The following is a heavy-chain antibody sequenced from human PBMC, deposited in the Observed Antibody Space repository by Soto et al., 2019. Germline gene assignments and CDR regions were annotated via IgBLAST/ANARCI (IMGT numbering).Heavy chain of an antibody. Sequence: PSEPMSLTSAVSGGNISSSNYWSWINKPPGKGLEWIGYIYYSGSTYYNPSLKSRVTISVDTSKNQFSLKLSSVTAADTAVYYCARVGGFGATTIDYWGQGTLVTVSS. CDR2: IYYSGST. D-gene: IGHD3-10*01. CDR1: GGNISSSNY. J-gene: IGHJ4*02. V-gene: IGHV4-30-4*01. CDR3: ARVGGFGATTIDY.